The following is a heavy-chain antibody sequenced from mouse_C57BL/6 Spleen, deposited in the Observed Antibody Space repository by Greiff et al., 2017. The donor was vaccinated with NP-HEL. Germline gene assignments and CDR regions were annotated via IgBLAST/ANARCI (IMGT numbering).Heavy chain of an antibody. D-gene: IGHD1-1*01. J-gene: IGHJ2*01. CDR2: ISDGGSYT. Sequence: EVQGVESGGGLVKPGGSLKLSCAASGFTFSSYAMSWVRQTPEKRLEWVATISDGGSYTYYPDNVKGRFTISRDNAKNNLYLQMSHLKSEDTAMYYCARAEGTTVVAPAHWGKGTTLTVSS. V-gene: IGHV5-4*01. CDR1: GFTFSSYA. CDR3: ARAEGTTVVAPAH.